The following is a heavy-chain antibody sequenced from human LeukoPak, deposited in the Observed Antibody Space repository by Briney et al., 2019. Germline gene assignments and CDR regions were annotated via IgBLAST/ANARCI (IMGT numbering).Heavy chain of an antibody. CDR3: ANAQSWGIAAPHFDY. CDR1: GFTFSRYA. Sequence: PGRSLRLSCTASGFTFSRYAMNWVRQAPGKGLEWVSAISGNGRNTYYLDSVKGLFIISRDNSDNTLYLQMSGLRAEDTAVYYCANAQSWGIAAPHFDYXXXGXLXTVSS. CDR2: ISGNGRNT. D-gene: IGHD6-13*01. J-gene: IGHJ4*02. V-gene: IGHV3-23*01.